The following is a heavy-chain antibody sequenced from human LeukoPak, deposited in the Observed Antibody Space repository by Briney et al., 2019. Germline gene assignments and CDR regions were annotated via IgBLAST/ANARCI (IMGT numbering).Heavy chain of an antibody. J-gene: IGHJ4*02. V-gene: IGHV3-23*01. Sequence: GGSLRLSCAASGFTLSSYAMSWVRQAPGKGLEWVSAISGSGGSTYYADSVKGRFTISRDNSKNTLYLQMNSLRAEDTAVYYCAKSSLTGYYFCPFDYWGQGTLVTVSS. CDR1: GFTLSSYA. CDR3: AKSSLTGYYFCPFDY. CDR2: ISGSGGST. D-gene: IGHD3-9*01.